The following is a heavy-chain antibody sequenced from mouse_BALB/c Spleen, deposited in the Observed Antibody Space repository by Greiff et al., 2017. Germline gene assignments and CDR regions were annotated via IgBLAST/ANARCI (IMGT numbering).Heavy chain of an antibody. J-gene: IGHJ3*01. Sequence: EVKLEESGGGLVKPGGSLKLSCAASGFTFSSYAMSWVRQTPEKRLEWVASISSGGSTYYPDSVKGRFTISRDNARNILYLQMSSLRSEDTAMYYCARTYYRYDGAWFAYWGQGTLVTVSA. CDR1: GFTFSSYA. CDR2: ISSGGST. CDR3: ARTYYRYDGAWFAY. D-gene: IGHD2-14*01. V-gene: IGHV5-6-5*01.